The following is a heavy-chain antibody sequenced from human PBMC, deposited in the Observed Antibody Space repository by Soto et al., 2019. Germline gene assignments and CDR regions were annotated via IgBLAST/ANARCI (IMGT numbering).Heavy chain of an antibody. J-gene: IGHJ4*02. CDR3: ARGRGCSTGCNIFDY. V-gene: IGHV3-7*01. Sequence: EVQLVESGGGLVQPGGSLRLSCAASGFTFSSYWMSWVRQAPGKGLEWVANIKQAGSEKYYVDSVKGRFTISRDNAKKSLYLQMNRLRAEDTAVYYCARGRGCSTGCNIFDYWGQGTLVTVSS. D-gene: IGHD2-2*01. CDR2: IKQAGSEK. CDR1: GFTFSSYW.